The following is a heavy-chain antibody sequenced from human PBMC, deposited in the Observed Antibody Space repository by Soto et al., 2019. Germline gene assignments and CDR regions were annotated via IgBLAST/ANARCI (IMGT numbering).Heavy chain of an antibody. CDR3: AKGNFGVVNQPQAFIFDY. J-gene: IGHJ4*02. D-gene: IGHD3-3*01. Sequence: QLGGSLRLSCAASGFTFSSYAMSWVRQAPGKGLEWVSAISGSGGSTYYADSVKGRFTISRDNSKNTLYLQMNSLRAEDTAVYYCAKGNFGVVNQPQAFIFDYWGQGTLVTVSS. V-gene: IGHV3-23*01. CDR2: ISGSGGST. CDR1: GFTFSSYA.